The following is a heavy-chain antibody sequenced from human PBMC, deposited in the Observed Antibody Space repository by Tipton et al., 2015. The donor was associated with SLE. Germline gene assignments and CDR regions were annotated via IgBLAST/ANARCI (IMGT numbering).Heavy chain of an antibody. J-gene: IGHJ6*03. Sequence: TLSLTCTVSGGSISSGRYYWNWIRQPAGKGLEWIGRIDSTGNTNYNPSLKSRVTISEDTSRNQFSLKLGSVTAADTAVYYCAREDVVVKNYMDVWGKGTTVTVSS. CDR2: IDSTGNT. CDR3: AREDVVVKNYMDV. CDR1: GGSISSGRYY. V-gene: IGHV4-61*02. D-gene: IGHD2-15*01.